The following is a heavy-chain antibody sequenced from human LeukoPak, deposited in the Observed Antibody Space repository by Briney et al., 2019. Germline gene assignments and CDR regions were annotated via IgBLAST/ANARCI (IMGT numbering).Heavy chain of an antibody. J-gene: IGHJ4*02. CDR1: GFTVSSNY. Sequence: GGSLRLSCAASGFTVSSNYMSWVRQAPGKGLEWVSVIYSGGSTHYADSVKGRFTISRDNSKNTLYLQMNSLRAEDTAVYYCAGEWVDYYDSSGYYVDYWGQGTLVTVSS. V-gene: IGHV3-66*02. CDR2: IYSGGST. D-gene: IGHD3-22*01. CDR3: AGEWVDYYDSSGYYVDY.